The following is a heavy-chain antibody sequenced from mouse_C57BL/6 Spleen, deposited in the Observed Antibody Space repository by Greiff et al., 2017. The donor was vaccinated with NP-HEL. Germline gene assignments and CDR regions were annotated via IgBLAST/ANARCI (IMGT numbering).Heavy chain of an antibody. J-gene: IGHJ4*01. CDR1: GYTFTSYD. Sequence: QVQLQQSGPELVKPGASVKLSCKASGYTFTSYDINWVKPRPGQGLEWIGWLYPRDGSTKYNEKFKGKATLTVDTSSSTAYMELHSLTSEDSAVYFCARRETAQAGPDMDYWGQGTSVTVSS. D-gene: IGHD3-2*02. CDR2: LYPRDGST. V-gene: IGHV1-85*01. CDR3: ARRETAQAGPDMDY.